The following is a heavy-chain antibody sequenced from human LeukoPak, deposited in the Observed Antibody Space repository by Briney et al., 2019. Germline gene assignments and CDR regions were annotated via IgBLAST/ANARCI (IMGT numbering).Heavy chain of an antibody. D-gene: IGHD1-26*01. CDR1: GGSFSGYY. J-gene: IGHJ4*02. CDR2: INHSGST. V-gene: IGHV4-34*01. Sequence: SETLSLTCAVYGGSFSGYYWSWIRQPPGKGLEWIGEINHSGSTNYNPSLKSRVTMSVDTSKNQFSLKLSSVTAADTAVYYCARDRIVGATAGAVDYWGQGTLVTVSS. CDR3: ARDRIVGATAGAVDY.